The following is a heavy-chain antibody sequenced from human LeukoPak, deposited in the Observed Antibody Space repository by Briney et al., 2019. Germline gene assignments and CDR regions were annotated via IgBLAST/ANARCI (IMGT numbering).Heavy chain of an antibody. V-gene: IGHV3-23*01. CDR3: AKGRVSMWYSSSFGPFDP. J-gene: IGHJ5*02. D-gene: IGHD6-6*01. CDR2: ISGSGGST. CDR1: GFTFSSYA. Sequence: GGSLRLSCAASGFTFSSYAMSWVRQAPGKGLEWVSAISGSGGSTYYADSVKGRFTISRDNSKNTLYLQMNSLRAEDTAVYYCAKGRVSMWYSSSFGPFDPWGQGTLVTVSS.